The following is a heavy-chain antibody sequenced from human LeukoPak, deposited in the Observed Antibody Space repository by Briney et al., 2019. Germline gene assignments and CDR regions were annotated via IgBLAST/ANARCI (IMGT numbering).Heavy chain of an antibody. CDR1: GGTFSSSP. D-gene: IGHD4-17*01. CDR2: IIPILAIA. V-gene: IGHV1-69*04. CDR3: ATENGNVTMVTNFGY. Sequence: GASVKVSFKASGGTFSSSPITWVRQAPGQGLEWMGRIIPILAIANYAPKFQGRVTITVDKSTTTAYMELISLRSEDTAVYYCATENGNVTMVTNFGYWGQGTLVTVSS. J-gene: IGHJ4*02.